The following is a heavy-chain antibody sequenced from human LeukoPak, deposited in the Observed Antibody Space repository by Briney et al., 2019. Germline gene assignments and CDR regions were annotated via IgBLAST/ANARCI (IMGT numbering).Heavy chain of an antibody. CDR3: ARDRSSSWYFIPNYYYYYMDV. J-gene: IGHJ6*03. V-gene: IGHV3-30*03. D-gene: IGHD6-13*01. CDR2: ISYDGNNE. CDR1: GFTFSSHG. Sequence: GGSLRLSCAASGFTFSSHGMNWVRQAPGKGLEWVAVISYDGNNEDYADSVKGRFTISRDNSKNMLYLQMNSLRAEDTAVYYCARDRSSSWYFIPNYYYYYMDVWGKGTTVTVSS.